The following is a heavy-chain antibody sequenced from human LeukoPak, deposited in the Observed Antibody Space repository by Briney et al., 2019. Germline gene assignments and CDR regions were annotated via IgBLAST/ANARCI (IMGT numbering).Heavy chain of an antibody. J-gene: IGHJ4*02. CDR1: GFTFSSYA. CDR3: AKDSYPGIAVAGVMYYFDY. V-gene: IGHV3-23*01. CDR2: ISGSGGST. Sequence: GSLRLSCAASGFTFSSYAMSWVRQAPGKGLDWVSAISGSGGSTYYADSVKGRFTISRDNSKNTLYLQMNSLGAEDTAVYYCAKDSYPGIAVAGVMYYFDYWGQGTLVTVFS. D-gene: IGHD6-19*01.